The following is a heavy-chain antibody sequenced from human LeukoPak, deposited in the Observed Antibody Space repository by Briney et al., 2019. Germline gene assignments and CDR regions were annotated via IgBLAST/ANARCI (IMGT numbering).Heavy chain of an antibody. V-gene: IGHV1-18*01. CDR1: GYTFTNYG. J-gene: IGHJ3*01. CDR2: ISIHKGNT. Sequence: GASVKVSCKASGYTFTNYGISWVRQAPGQGLEWMAWISIHKGNTDYAQNFQGRVTMTTDTSTSTTYSELRSLRPDDQAIYFFARETYDGYGGIGRGDDAFDVWGQGKIVTVSS. CDR3: ARETYDGYGGIGRGDDAFDV. D-gene: IGHD2-15*01.